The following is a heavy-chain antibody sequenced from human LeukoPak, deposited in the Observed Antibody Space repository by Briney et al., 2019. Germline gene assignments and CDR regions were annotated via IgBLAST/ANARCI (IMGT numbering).Heavy chain of an antibody. CDR3: ARALDYGSGSYYRRAYGMDV. CDR1: GLTFSSYA. V-gene: IGHV3-30*04. CDR2: ISYDGSNT. Sequence: PGRSLRLSSAASGLTFSSYAMHWVRQAPGKGLEWVAVISYDGSNTSYADSVKGRFTISRDNSKNTLYLQMNSLRAEDTAVYFCARALDYGSGSYYRRAYGMDVWGQGTTVTVSS. J-gene: IGHJ6*02. D-gene: IGHD3-10*01.